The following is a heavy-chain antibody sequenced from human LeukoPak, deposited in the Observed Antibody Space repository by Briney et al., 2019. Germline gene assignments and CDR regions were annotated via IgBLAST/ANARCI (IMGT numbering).Heavy chain of an antibody. CDR2: IYYSGST. CDR3: ARRGRGYDV. V-gene: IGHV4-59*08. Sequence: SETLSLTCTVSGGSISSYYWSWIRQPPGKGLEWIGYIYYSGSTNYNPSLKSRVTISVDTSKNQFSLKLSSVTAAGTAVYYCARRGRGYDVWGQGTTVTVSS. CDR1: GGSISSYY. J-gene: IGHJ6*02. D-gene: IGHD3-10*01.